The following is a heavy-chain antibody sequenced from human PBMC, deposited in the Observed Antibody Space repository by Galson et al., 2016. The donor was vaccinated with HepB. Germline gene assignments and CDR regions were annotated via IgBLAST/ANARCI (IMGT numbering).Heavy chain of an antibody. Sequence: SVKVSCKASGYSFSSYAISWVRQAPGQGLEWMGGIIPAFGTVNYAQKFQDRVTISADKFTNTAYMELSSLRSEDTAIYYCARAVGATSSSTFPHWGQGTLVTVSS. CDR3: ARAVGATSSSTFPH. V-gene: IGHV1-69*06. CDR1: GYSFSSYA. CDR2: IIPAFGTV. J-gene: IGHJ4*02. D-gene: IGHD1-26*01.